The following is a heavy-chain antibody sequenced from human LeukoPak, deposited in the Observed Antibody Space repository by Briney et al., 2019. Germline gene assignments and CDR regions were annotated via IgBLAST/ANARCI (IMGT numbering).Heavy chain of an antibody. V-gene: IGHV3-48*03. J-gene: IGHJ4*02. CDR1: GFPFSTYE. Sequence: GGSLRLSCAASGFPFSTYEMNWVRQAPGRGLEWISYISSSGSPKYYADSVKGRFTISRDNAENSLFLQMSGLRVEDTAVYYCARVGVYAAVNWWGQGTLVTVSS. CDR3: ARVGVYAAVNW. D-gene: IGHD1-20*01. CDR2: ISSSGSPK.